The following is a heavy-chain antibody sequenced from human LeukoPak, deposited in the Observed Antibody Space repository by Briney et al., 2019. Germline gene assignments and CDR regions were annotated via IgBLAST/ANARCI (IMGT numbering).Heavy chain of an antibody. V-gene: IGHV3-66*01. CDR3: ARYLPLDY. CDR1: GFIVSSNY. J-gene: IGHJ4*02. Sequence: PGGSLRLSCAASGFIVSSNYMSWVRQAPGKGLEWVSVIYSAGNTYYADSVKGRFAISRDNSKNTLYLQTNSLRAEDTAVYYCARYLPLDYWGQGTLVTVSS. CDR2: IYSAGNT.